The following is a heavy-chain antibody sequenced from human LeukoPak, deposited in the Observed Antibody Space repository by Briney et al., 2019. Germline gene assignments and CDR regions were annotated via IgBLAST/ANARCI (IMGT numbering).Heavy chain of an antibody. Sequence: SETLSLTCAVYGGSFSGYYWSWIRQPPGKGLEWIGEINHSGSTNYNPSLKSRVTISVDTSKNQFSLKLSSVTAADTAVYYCARGPGGYYSSGPHDAFDIWGQGTMVTVSS. CDR3: ARGPGGYYSSGPHDAFDI. V-gene: IGHV4-34*01. D-gene: IGHD3-10*01. CDR2: INHSGST. J-gene: IGHJ3*02. CDR1: GGSFSGYY.